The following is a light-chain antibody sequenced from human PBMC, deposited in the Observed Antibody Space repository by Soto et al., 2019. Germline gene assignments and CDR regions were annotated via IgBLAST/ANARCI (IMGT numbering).Light chain of an antibody. CDR1: QSVSSSY. Sequence: EIVMTQSPATLSLSPGERATLSCRASQSVSSSYLAWYQQKPGQAPRLLIYGASSRATGIPDRFSGSGSGTEFTLTISSLQPDDFATYYCQQYNSPITFGQGTRLEI. CDR3: QQYNSPIT. J-gene: IGKJ5*01. CDR2: GAS. V-gene: IGKV3-20*01.